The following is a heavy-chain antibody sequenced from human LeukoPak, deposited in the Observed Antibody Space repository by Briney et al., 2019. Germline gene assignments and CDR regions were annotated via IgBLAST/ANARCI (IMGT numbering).Heavy chain of an antibody. CDR2: IRYNENNK. J-gene: IGHJ4*02. Sequence: GGSLRLSCAASGFTLSDFGVHWVRQAPGKGLEWVAFIRYNENNKYYADSVKGRFTISRDNSKNTLYLQMNSLRAEDTAVYYCAKDPWVQGGSAADYFDYWGQGTLVTVSS. CDR3: AKDPWVQGGSAADYFDY. D-gene: IGHD1-26*01. CDR1: GFTLSDFG. V-gene: IGHV3-30*02.